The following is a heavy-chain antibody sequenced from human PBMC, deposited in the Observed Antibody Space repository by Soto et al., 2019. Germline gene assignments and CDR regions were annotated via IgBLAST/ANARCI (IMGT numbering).Heavy chain of an antibody. V-gene: IGHV4-59*12. CDR3: AHRRGDLLTGHYYFDY. CDR1: GGSISSYY. CDR2: IYYSGST. D-gene: IGHD3-9*01. Sequence: PSETLSLTCTASGGSISSYYWSWIRQPPGKGLEWIGYIYYSGSTNYNPSLKSRVTISVDKSKNQFSLKLSSVTAADTATYYCAHRRGDLLTGHYYFDYWGQGTLVTVSS. J-gene: IGHJ4*02.